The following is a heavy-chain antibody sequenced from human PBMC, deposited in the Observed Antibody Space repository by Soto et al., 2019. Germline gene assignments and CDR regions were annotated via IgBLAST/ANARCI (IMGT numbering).Heavy chain of an antibody. V-gene: IGHV3-30*18. D-gene: IGHD1-26*01. J-gene: IGHJ6*02. CDR2: ISYDGSNK. Sequence: GGSLRLSCAASGFTFSSYGMHWVRQAPGKGLEWVAVISYDGSNKYYADSVKGRFTISRDNSKNTLYLQMNSLRAEDTAVYYWAKDGRYGGNSYYYYGMDVWGQGTTVTVSS. CDR3: AKDGRYGGNSYYYYGMDV. CDR1: GFTFSSYG.